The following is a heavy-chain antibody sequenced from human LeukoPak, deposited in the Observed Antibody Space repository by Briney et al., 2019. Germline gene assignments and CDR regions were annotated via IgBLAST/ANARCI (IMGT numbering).Heavy chain of an antibody. Sequence: GGSLRLSCAASGFTFSSYGMSWVRQAPGKGLEWVSAISGSGGSTYYADSVKGRFTISRDNSKNTLYLQMNSLRAEDTAVYYCAKATGESSGYRVDYWGQGTLVTVSS. J-gene: IGHJ4*02. CDR2: ISGSGGST. CDR3: AKATGESSGYRVDY. CDR1: GFTFSSYG. D-gene: IGHD3-22*01. V-gene: IGHV3-23*01.